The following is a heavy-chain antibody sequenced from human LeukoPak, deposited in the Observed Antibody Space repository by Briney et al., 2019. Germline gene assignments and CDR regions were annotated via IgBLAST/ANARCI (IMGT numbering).Heavy chain of an antibody. CDR1: GFTFSSYA. Sequence: HPGGSLRLSCAASGFTFSSYAMHWVRQAPGKGLEWVAVKSYDGSNKYYADSVKGRFTISRDNSKNTLYLQMNSLRAEDTAVYYCARGDCSSTSCYGERLDYWGQGTLVTVSS. J-gene: IGHJ4*02. D-gene: IGHD2-2*01. CDR3: ARGDCSSTSCYGERLDY. V-gene: IGHV3-30*04. CDR2: KSYDGSNK.